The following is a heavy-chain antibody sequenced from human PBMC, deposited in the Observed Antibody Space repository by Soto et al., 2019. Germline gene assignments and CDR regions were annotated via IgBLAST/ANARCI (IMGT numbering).Heavy chain of an antibody. CDR3: ARDRGDIVVVPAALVTGMDV. CDR2: IIPIFGTA. J-gene: IGHJ6*02. V-gene: IGHV1-69*06. Sequence: SVKDSFKASGGTFSSYAISWVRQAPVQGLEWMGGIIPIFGTANYAQKFQGRVTITADKSTSTAYMELSSLRSEDTAVYYCARDRGDIVVVPAALVTGMDVWGQGTKVTVYS. D-gene: IGHD2-2*01. CDR1: GGTFSSYA.